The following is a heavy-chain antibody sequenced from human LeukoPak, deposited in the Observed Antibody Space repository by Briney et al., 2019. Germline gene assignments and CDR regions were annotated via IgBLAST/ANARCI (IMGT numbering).Heavy chain of an antibody. Sequence: ASVKVSCKASGYTFTSYGISWVRQAPGQGLERMGWISAYNGNTNYAQKLQGRVTMTTDTSTSTAYMELRSLRSDDTAVYYCASYVRAYYFDYWGQGTLVTVSS. CDR3: ASYVRAYYFDY. CDR1: GYTFTSYG. D-gene: IGHD3-10*02. CDR2: ISAYNGNT. V-gene: IGHV1-18*01. J-gene: IGHJ4*02.